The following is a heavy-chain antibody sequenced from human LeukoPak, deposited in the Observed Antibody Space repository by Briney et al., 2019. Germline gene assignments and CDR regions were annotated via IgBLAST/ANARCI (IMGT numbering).Heavy chain of an antibody. D-gene: IGHD3-3*01. Sequence: PGGSLRLSCAASGFTFDDYAMHWVRQAPGKGPEWVSGISWNSGSIGYADSVKGRFTISRDNAKNSLYLQMNSLRAEDTALYYCAKNTIFGVVWGQGTLVTVSS. J-gene: IGHJ4*02. CDR3: AKNTIFGVV. V-gene: IGHV3-9*01. CDR2: ISWNSGSI. CDR1: GFTFDDYA.